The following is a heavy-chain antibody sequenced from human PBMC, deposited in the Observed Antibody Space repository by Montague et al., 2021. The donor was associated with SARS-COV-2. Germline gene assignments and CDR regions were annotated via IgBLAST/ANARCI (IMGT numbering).Heavy chain of an antibody. J-gene: IGHJ6*02. Sequence: SLRLSCAASGLTVSSNYMGWVRQAPGKGLEWVSVIYSGGSTYYADPVKGRFTISRDNSKNTLYLQMNSLRDEDTAVYYCARDSYGMDVWGQGTTVTVSS. CDR3: ARDSYGMDV. CDR1: GLTVSSNY. V-gene: IGHV3-66*02. CDR2: IYSGGST.